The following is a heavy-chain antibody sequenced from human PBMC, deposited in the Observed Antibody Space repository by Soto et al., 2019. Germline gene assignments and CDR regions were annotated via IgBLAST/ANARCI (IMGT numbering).Heavy chain of an antibody. D-gene: IGHD6-13*01. CDR3: TKDIGSSYFTYYFDS. CDR2: ISWNSDSI. V-gene: IGHV3-9*01. J-gene: IGHJ4*02. Sequence: EVPLVESGGGLVQPGRSLRLSCAASGFTFGDYAMHWVRQTPGKGLEWVSCISWNSDSIAYADSAKGRFTISRDNAKNSLYLQMNSLRAEDTAFYYCTKDIGSSYFTYYFDSWGQGTLVTVSS. CDR1: GFTFGDYA.